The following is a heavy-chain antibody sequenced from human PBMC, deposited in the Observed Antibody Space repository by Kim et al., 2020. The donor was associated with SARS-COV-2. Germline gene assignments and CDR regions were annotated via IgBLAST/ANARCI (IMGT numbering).Heavy chain of an antibody. CDR3: ARDGIGYSYGSTNWFDP. V-gene: IGHV4-31*02. D-gene: IGHD5-18*01. Sequence: LKSRVTISVDTSKNQFSLKLRSVTAADTAVYYCARDGIGYSYGSTNWFDPWGQGTLVTVSS. J-gene: IGHJ5*02.